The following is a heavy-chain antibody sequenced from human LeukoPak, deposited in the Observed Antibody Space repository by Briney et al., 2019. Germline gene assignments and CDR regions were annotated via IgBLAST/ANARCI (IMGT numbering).Heavy chain of an antibody. J-gene: IGHJ4*02. CDR1: GFTFRSYT. Sequence: TGGSLRLSCAASGFTFRSYTMNWVRQAPGKGLEWISYISSSGDTIYYADSVRGRFTISRDNAKSSLYLQMNSLRAEDTAVYYCARDRRVVAAAGLFDYWGQGTLVTVSS. CDR3: ARDRRVVAAAGLFDY. D-gene: IGHD6-13*01. CDR2: ISSSGDTI. V-gene: IGHV3-48*01.